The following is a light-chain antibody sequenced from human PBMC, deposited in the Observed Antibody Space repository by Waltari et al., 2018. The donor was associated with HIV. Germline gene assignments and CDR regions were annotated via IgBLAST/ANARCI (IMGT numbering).Light chain of an antibody. V-gene: IGLV1-51*02. J-gene: IGLJ1*01. CDR1: SSNIGNNY. Sequence: QSVLTQPPSVSAAPGQKVTISCSGRSSNIGNNYVSWYQHLPGTAPKLLIYENNKRPSGIPDRFSGSKSGTSATLGITGLQTGDEADYCCGTWDSSLSAYVFGSGTKVTVL. CDR3: GTWDSSLSAYV. CDR2: ENN.